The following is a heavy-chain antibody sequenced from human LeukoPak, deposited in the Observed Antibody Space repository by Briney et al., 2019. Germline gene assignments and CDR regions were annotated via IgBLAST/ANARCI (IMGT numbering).Heavy chain of an antibody. CDR1: GYIFTDYY. CDR2: INPNSSGT. CDR3: ARDRPPYYYDSSGYHNTYYYGMDV. D-gene: IGHD3-22*01. Sequence: ASVKVSCKASGYIFTDYYMHWVRQAPGQELGWMGRINPNSSGTNYAQKFQGRVTMARDTSISTAYTELSGLRSEDTATYYCARDRPPYYYDSSGYHNTYYYGMDVWGQGTTVTVSS. V-gene: IGHV1/OR15-1*02. J-gene: IGHJ6*02.